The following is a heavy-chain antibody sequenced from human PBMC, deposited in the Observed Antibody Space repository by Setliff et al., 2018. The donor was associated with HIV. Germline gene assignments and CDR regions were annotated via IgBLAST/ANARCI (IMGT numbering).Heavy chain of an antibody. CDR1: GYSFTAYG. D-gene: IGHD6-19*01. J-gene: IGHJ6*02. CDR2: IIPFFHSQ. V-gene: IGHV1-69*13. CDR3: ATRPVAGNVWKAHYYGMDV. Sequence: SVKVSCKASGYSFTAYGISWVRQAPGQGLEWMGGIIPFFHSQNYAQRFQGRLTITADEFTTTAYMELGSLTPEDTAIYFCATRPVAGNVWKAHYYGMDVWGQGTTVTVSS.